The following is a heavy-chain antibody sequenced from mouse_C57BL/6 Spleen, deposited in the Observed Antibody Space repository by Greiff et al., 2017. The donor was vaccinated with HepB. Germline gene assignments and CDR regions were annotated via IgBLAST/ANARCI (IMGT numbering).Heavy chain of an antibody. D-gene: IGHD1-1*01. CDR2: ISYDGSN. CDR1: GYSITSGYY. Sequence: DVKLPESGPGLVKPSQSLSLTCSVTGYSITSGYYWNWIRQFPGNKLEWMGYISYDGSNNYNPSLKNRISITLDTSKNQFFLMLNSVTTEDTATYYCARGYYGSSYWGQGTTLTVSS. V-gene: IGHV3-6*01. CDR3: ARGYYGSSY. J-gene: IGHJ2*01.